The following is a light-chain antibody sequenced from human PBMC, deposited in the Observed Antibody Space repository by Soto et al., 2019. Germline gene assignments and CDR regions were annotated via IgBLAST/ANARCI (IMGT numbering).Light chain of an antibody. CDR3: QQYYSTPRGT. V-gene: IGKV4-1*01. Sequence: DIVMTQSPDSLAVSLGERATINCKSSQSVLYSSNNKNYLAWYQQKPGQPPKLLIYWASTRESGVPDRFSGCGSGTDFTLTISSLQAEDVAVYYCQQYYSTPRGTFGQGTKVEIK. CDR1: QSVLYSSNNKNY. J-gene: IGKJ1*01. CDR2: WAS.